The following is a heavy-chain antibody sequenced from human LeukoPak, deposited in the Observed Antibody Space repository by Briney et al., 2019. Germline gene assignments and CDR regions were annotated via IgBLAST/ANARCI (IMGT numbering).Heavy chain of an antibody. CDR1: GYTFTSHF. CDR3: ARGAHITLTKVLPSGGYMDV. D-gene: IGHD3-22*01. V-gene: IGHV1-46*01. J-gene: IGHJ6*03. Sequence: ASVKVSCKASGYTFTSHFMHWVRQAPGQGLEWMGMINPSGGFTRYAQKFQGRVTMTRDMSTSTVYMELSSLRFEDTAMYYCARGAHITLTKVLPSGGYMDVWGKGTTVTVSS. CDR2: INPSGGFT.